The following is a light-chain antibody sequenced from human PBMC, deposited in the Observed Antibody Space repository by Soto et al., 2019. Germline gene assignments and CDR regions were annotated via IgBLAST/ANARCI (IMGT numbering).Light chain of an antibody. CDR3: SSYTSSSTYV. Sequence: QSVLTQPASVSGSPGQSITISCTATSSDVGAYNYVSWYQQHPGKAPKLMIYEVSNRPSGVSNRFSGSKSGNAASLTISGLQAEDEVDYYCSSYTSSSTYVFGTGTKVTVL. J-gene: IGLJ1*01. CDR1: SSDVGAYNY. V-gene: IGLV2-14*01. CDR2: EVS.